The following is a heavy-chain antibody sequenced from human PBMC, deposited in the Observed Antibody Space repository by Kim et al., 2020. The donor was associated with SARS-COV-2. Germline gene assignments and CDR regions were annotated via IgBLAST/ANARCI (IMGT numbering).Heavy chain of an antibody. Sequence: GNGNKRYSQKFQGRVTLTTDTSASTAYMELSFLRSEDSAVYYCLGGFYFDYWGQGTLVTVSS. CDR2: GNGNK. CDR3: LGGFYFDY. V-gene: IGHV1-3*01. D-gene: IGHD3-16*01. J-gene: IGHJ4*02.